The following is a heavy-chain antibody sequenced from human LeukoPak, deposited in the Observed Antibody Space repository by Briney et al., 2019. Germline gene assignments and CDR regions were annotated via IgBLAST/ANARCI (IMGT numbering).Heavy chain of an antibody. CDR1: GFTLTSYE. CDR2: ISTSGSTT. Sequence: GSLRLSCAAAGFTLTSYEMNWVRQAPGKGLEWVSYISTSGSTTYYADSVKGRFTIYRDNAKNALYLKLNGPRDEDTGVYDCARDYYGSGSYPTWFDPWGEGTLVTVS. V-gene: IGHV3-48*03. J-gene: IGHJ5*02. D-gene: IGHD3-10*01. CDR3: ARDYYGSGSYPTWFDP.